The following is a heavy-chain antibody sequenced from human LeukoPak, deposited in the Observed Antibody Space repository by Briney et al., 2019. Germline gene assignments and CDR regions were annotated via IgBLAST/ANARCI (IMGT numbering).Heavy chain of an antibody. V-gene: IGHV4-61*02. Sequence: SETLSLTCTVSGGSISRGSYYWSWIRQPAGKGLEWIGRIYTSGSTNYNPSLKSRVTISVDTSKNQFSLKLSSVTAADTAVYYCARQLPGIAAAENWFDPWGQGTLVTVSS. CDR3: ARQLPGIAAAENWFDP. J-gene: IGHJ5*02. CDR1: GGSISRGSYY. D-gene: IGHD6-13*01. CDR2: IYTSGST.